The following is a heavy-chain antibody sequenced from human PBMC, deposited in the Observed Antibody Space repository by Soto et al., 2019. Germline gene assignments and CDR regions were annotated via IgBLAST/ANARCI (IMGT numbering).Heavy chain of an antibody. CDR1: GYTFTSYG. CDR2: ISAYNGNT. V-gene: IGHV1-18*01. Sequence: ASVKVSCKASGYTFTSYGISWVRQAPGQGLEWMGWISAYNGNTNYAQRLQGRVTMTTDTSTSTAYMELRSLRSDDTAVYYCARVFSSSSLPNWFEPWGQGTLVTVSS. J-gene: IGHJ5*02. CDR3: ARVFSSSSLPNWFEP. D-gene: IGHD6-6*01.